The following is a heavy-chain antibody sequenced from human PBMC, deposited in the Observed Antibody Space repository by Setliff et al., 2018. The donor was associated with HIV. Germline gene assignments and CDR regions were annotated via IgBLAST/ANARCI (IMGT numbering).Heavy chain of an antibody. Sequence: SETLSLTCTLNGVPLSDYYGNWIRQSPGKGLEWIVEVNHNGNINCNPSPKSRVTVSVDTSKTQYSLKMISVTAADTAMYYCAISIVGVTSEMYWAQGTLVTVSS. CDR1: GVPLSDYY. D-gene: IGHD2-21*02. CDR2: VNHNGNI. J-gene: IGHJ4*02. V-gene: IGHV4-34*01. CDR3: AISIVGVTSEMY.